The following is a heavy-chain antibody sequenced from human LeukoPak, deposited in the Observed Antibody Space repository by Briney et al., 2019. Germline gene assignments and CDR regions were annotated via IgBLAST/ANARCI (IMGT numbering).Heavy chain of an antibody. D-gene: IGHD1-7*01. CDR2: IDEDGSRA. CDR3: AREAGGTDFDY. Sequence: PGGSLRLSCAASGFTFSGHWMRWVRQAPGKGHMWVARIDEDGSRAYYADSVKGRFIISRDNARNTLYLQLNSLRAEDTAVYHCAREAGGTDFDYWGQGTLVTVSS. J-gene: IGHJ4*02. CDR1: GFTFSGHW. V-gene: IGHV3-74*01.